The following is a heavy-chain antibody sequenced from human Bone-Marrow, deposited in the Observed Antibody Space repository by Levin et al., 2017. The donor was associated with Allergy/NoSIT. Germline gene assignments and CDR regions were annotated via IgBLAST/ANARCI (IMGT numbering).Heavy chain of an antibody. CDR1: GYTFTGYY. J-gene: IGHJ5*02. Sequence: ASVKVSCKASGYTFTGYYMHWVRQAPGQGLEWMGWINPNSGGTNYAQKFQGRVTMTRDTSFSTAYMELSRLRSDDTAVYYCARGLAVAGGWFDPWGQGTLVTVSS. CDR2: INPNSGGT. CDR3: ARGLAVAGGWFDP. D-gene: IGHD6-19*01. V-gene: IGHV1-2*02.